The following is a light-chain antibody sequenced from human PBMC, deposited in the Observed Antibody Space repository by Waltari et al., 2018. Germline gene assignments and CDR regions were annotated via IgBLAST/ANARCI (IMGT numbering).Light chain of an antibody. CDR3: SSFTSTHTYV. V-gene: IGLV2-14*03. Sequence: QSALTQPASVSGSPGQSITISCTGTSSDVGGYNYVAWYQKHPGKAPKRIIYDVNNWPSGVSNRFSGSKSGNTASLTISGLQAEDEADYFCSSFTSTHTYVFGSGTKVNVL. CDR1: SSDVGGYNY. CDR2: DVN. J-gene: IGLJ1*01.